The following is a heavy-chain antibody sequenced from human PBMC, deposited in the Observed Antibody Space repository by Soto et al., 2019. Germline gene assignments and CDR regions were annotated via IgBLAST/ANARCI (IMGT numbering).Heavy chain of an antibody. CDR3: ARDGVGPHGMDV. J-gene: IGHJ6*02. CDR2: IYTSGNT. CDR1: GASVTSYY. D-gene: IGHD2-8*01. V-gene: IGHV4-4*07. Sequence: QVQLQGSDPRLLKPSETLSLTCTVSGASVTSYYWSWIRQPAGKGLDWIGRIYTSGNTDYNPSLKSRVTLSLETSQNQVSLKLSSVTAADTALYYCARDGVGPHGMDVWGQGTTVTVSS.